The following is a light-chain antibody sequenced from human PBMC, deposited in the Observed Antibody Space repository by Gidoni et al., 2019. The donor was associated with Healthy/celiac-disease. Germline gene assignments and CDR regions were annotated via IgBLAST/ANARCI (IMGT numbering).Light chain of an antibody. CDR3: QQSYSTPRT. CDR1: QSISSY. J-gene: IGKJ1*01. V-gene: IGKV1-39*01. Sequence: DIQMTHSPSSLSASVGGRVTITCRASQSISSYLNWYQQKPGKAPKLLFYAAASLQSGVPSRFSGSASGKDFTLTISRLQHEDFVTYYWQQSYSTPRTFGQGTKVEIK. CDR2: AAA.